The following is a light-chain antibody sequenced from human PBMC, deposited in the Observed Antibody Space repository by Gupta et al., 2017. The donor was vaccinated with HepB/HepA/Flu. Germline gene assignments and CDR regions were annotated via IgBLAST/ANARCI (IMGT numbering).Light chain of an antibody. CDR1: SSDVGGYNY. J-gene: IGLJ2*01. Sequence: QSALTQPRPVSGSPGPSVTISCTGTSSDVGGYNYVSWYQQHPGKAPKFMIYDVTKRPSGVPDRFSGSKSGNTASLTISGLQAEDEANYHCCSYAGSHSWVFGGGTKVTVL. CDR2: DVT. CDR3: CSYAGSHSWV. V-gene: IGLV2-11*01.